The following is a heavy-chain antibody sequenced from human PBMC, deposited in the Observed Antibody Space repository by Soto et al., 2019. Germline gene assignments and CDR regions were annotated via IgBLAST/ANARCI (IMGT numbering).Heavy chain of an antibody. Sequence: SETLSLTCTVSGGSISSYYWSWIRPPPGKGLEWIGYIYYSGSTNYNPSLKSRVTISVDTSKNQFSLKLSSVTAADTAVYYCARDHSLGTIGYYYGMDVWGQGATVTLSS. CDR2: IYYSGST. CDR1: GGSISSYY. D-gene: IGHD5-12*01. CDR3: ARDHSLGTIGYYYGMDV. J-gene: IGHJ6*02. V-gene: IGHV4-59*01.